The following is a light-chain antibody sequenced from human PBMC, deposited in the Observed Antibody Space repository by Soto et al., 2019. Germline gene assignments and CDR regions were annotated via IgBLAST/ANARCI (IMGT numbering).Light chain of an antibody. CDR1: QSISSY. V-gene: IGKV1-39*01. J-gene: IGKJ1*01. Sequence: DIQMTQSPSSLSASVGDRVTITCRASQSISSYLNWYQQKPGKAPKLLIYAASSLQSGVPSRFSGSGSGTDFTLTISSLQREDFAIYYCQQSYSSTWTFCQGTKVDIK. CDR2: AAS. CDR3: QQSYSSTWT.